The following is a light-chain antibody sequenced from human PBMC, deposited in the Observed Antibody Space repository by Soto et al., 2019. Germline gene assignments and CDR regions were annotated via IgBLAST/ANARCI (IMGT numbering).Light chain of an antibody. CDR2: EVS. CDR1: SSDVGSYNL. Sequence: QSVLTQPASVSGSPGQSITISCTGTSSDVGSYNLVSWYQEHPGKAPKLMIYEVSKRPPGVSNRFSGSKSGNTASLTISGLQAEDEADYYCCSYAGSNWVFGGGTKLTFL. J-gene: IGLJ3*02. CDR3: CSYAGSNWV. V-gene: IGLV2-23*02.